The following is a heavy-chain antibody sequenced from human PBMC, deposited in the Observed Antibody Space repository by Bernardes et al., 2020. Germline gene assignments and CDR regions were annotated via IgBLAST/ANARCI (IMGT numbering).Heavy chain of an antibody. CDR2: IYYSGST. Sequence: SETLSLTCTVSGCSIISCSYYWGWIRQPPGKGLEWIGSIYYSGSTYYNPSLKSRVTISVDTSKNQFSLKLSSVTAADTAVYYCARPTVGQNWFDPWGQGTLVTVSS. V-gene: IGHV4-39*01. CDR1: GCSIISCSYY. CDR3: ARPTVGQNWFDP. D-gene: IGHD2-15*01. J-gene: IGHJ5*02.